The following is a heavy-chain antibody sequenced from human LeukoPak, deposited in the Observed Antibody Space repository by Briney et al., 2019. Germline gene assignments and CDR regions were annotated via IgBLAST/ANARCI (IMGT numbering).Heavy chain of an antibody. V-gene: IGHV3-30-3*01. CDR2: ISYDGSNK. J-gene: IGHJ6*02. D-gene: IGHD2-15*01. CDR3: ARFGRCSGGSCPIIYYYGMDV. CDR1: GFTFSSYA. Sequence: GGSLRLSCAASGFTFSSYAMHWVRQAPGKGLEWVAVISYDGSNKYYADSVKGRFTISRDNSKNTLYLQMNSLRAEDTAVYYCARFGRCSGGSCPIIYYYGMDVWGQGTTVTVSS.